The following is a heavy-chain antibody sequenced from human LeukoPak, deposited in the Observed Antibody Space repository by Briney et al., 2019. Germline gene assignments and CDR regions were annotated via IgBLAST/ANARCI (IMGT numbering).Heavy chain of an antibody. D-gene: IGHD3-9*01. V-gene: IGHV4-59*01. CDR2: IYYSGST. J-gene: IGHJ3*02. CDR3: ARALRYFGLGAFDI. CDR1: GGSISSYY. Sequence: SETLSLTCTVSGGSISSYYWSWIRQPPGKGLEWIGYIYYSGSTNYSPSLKSRVTISVDTSKNQFSLKLSSVTAADTAVYYCARALRYFGLGAFDIWGQGTMVTVSS.